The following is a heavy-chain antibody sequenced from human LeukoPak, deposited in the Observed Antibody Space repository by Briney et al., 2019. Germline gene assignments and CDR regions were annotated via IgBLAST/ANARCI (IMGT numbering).Heavy chain of an antibody. V-gene: IGHV3-23*01. CDR1: GFTFNSYA. J-gene: IGHJ4*02. Sequence: GGSLRLSCTAPGFTFNSYAMSWVRQAPGKGLEWVSSISGSDSSTYYADSVKGRFTISRDNSMDTLYLQMNSLRAEDTAVYYCAKARDAKVATILSSFGHWGQGALVTVSS. CDR3: AKARDAKVATILSSFGH. CDR2: ISGSDSST. D-gene: IGHD5-12*01.